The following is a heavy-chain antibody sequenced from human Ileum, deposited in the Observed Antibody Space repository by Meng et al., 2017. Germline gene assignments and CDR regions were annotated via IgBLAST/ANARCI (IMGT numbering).Heavy chain of an antibody. CDR1: GFIFNAYP. D-gene: IGHD6-25*01. J-gene: IGHJ4*02. CDR3: AREGHSSGRFGIFDY. V-gene: IGHV3-30*09. Sequence: GGSLRLSCAASGFIFNAYPMHWVRQAPGKGPEWVAVISDNGNSQQYADSVKGRFVISRDNSKKTLSLQMNSLRAEDSAIYYCAREGHSSGRFGIFDYWGQGNLVTVSS. CDR2: ISDNGNSQ.